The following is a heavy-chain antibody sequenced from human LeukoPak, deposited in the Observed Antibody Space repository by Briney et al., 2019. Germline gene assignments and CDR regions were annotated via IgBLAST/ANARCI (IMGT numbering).Heavy chain of an antibody. Sequence: GAAVKDSCKASGYTFTSCGLNGVRQAPGQGLEWMGWINAHNGNTNHAQKLQGRVTMTTDTSTSTAYMKLRSLRSDDTAVYYCGRGSNIAAAWDYWGQGTLVTVPS. CDR2: INAHNGNT. D-gene: IGHD6-13*01. CDR3: GRGSNIAAAWDY. J-gene: IGHJ4*02. CDR1: GYTFTSCG. V-gene: IGHV1-18*01.